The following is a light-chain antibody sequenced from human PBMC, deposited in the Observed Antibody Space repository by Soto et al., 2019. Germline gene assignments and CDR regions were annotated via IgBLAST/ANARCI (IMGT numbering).Light chain of an antibody. V-gene: IGLV1-36*01. CDR3: AAWDDSLNGRV. Sequence: QAVVTQPPSVSEAPRQRVTISCSGSSSNIGNNAVNWYQQLPGKAPKLLIYSDDLLPSGVSDRFSGSKSGTSASLAISGLQSDDEADYYCAAWDDSLNGRVFGTVTKLTVL. J-gene: IGLJ1*01. CDR2: SDD. CDR1: SSNIGNNA.